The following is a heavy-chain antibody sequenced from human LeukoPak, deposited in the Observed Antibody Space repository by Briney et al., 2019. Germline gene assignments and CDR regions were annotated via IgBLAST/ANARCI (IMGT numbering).Heavy chain of an antibody. Sequence: ASVKVSCKASVGTFSSYAISWVRQAPGPGLEWMGRIIPILGIANYAQKFQGRVKSTADKSTSTSYMELSSLRSEDTAVYYCARATGGVPAAIARGWYFDLWGRGTLVTVSS. V-gene: IGHV1-69*04. CDR3: ARATGGVPAAIARGWYFDL. CDR1: VGTFSSYA. D-gene: IGHD2-2*01. J-gene: IGHJ2*01. CDR2: IIPILGIA.